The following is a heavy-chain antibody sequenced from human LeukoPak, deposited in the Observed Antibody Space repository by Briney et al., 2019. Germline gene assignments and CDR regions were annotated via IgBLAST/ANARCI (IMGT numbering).Heavy chain of an antibody. CDR3: AKVNLGLWFGIYYFDY. J-gene: IGHJ4*02. V-gene: IGHV3-30*02. Sequence: PGGSLRLSCAASGFTFSSYGMHWVRQAPGKGLEWVAFIRYDGSNKYYADSVKGRFTISRDNSKNTLYLQMNSLRAEDTAVYYCAKVNLGLWFGIYYFDYWGQGTLVTVSS. CDR1: GFTFSSYG. CDR2: IRYDGSNK. D-gene: IGHD3-10*01.